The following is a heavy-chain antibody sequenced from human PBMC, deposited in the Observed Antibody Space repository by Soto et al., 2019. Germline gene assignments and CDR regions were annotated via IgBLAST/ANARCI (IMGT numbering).Heavy chain of an antibody. D-gene: IGHD3-3*01. J-gene: IGHJ4*02. Sequence: EVQLVESGGGLGQPGGSLRLSCVVSGFTFSTSSMNWVRQAPGKGLEWVSYISSSSNTIYAYSGKGRFTISRDNAKNSLYRQMSSLRDEDTAVYYFARVIWSGYLTSDYWGQGTVVSVSS. CDR1: GFTFSTSS. V-gene: IGHV3-48*02. CDR3: ARVIWSGYLTSDY. CDR2: ISSSSNTI.